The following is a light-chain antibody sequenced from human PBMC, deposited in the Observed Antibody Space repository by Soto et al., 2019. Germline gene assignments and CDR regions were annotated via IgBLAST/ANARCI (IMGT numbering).Light chain of an antibody. Sequence: SYELTQPPSVSVSPGQTASITCSGDKLGDKYACWYQQKPGQSPVLVIYQDSKRPSGIPERFSGSNSGNTATLTISGTQAMDEADYYCQAWDSSIPYLFGTGTKLTVL. CDR2: QDS. V-gene: IGLV3-1*01. CDR3: QAWDSSIPYL. CDR1: KLGDKY. J-gene: IGLJ1*01.